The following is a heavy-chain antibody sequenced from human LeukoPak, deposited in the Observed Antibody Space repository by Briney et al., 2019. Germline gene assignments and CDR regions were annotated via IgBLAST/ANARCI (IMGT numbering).Heavy chain of an antibody. Sequence: SETLSLTCTVSGGSISNYYWSWIRQPPVKGLEWIGYIYYSGTTNYNPSLKSRVTISVDTSKNQFSLKLNSVTAADTAVYYCARGVHIAASQYGYWGQGTLVTVSS. CDR3: ARGVHIAASQYGY. CDR1: GGSISNYY. D-gene: IGHD6-13*01. V-gene: IGHV4-59*01. J-gene: IGHJ4*02. CDR2: IYYSGTT.